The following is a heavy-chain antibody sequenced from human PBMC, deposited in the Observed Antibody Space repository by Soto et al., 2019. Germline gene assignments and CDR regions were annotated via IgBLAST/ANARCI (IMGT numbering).Heavy chain of an antibody. J-gene: IGHJ4*01. CDR3: AREPATAKPEGVDF. CDR2: INPNSGGT. Sequence: QVQLVQSGAEVRKPGASVKVCSKASGYTFSDYYIHWVRQAPGQGLEWMGWINPNSGGTKYAPKFQGGVTMTRDMSITTAYMELSRLRSGDTAVYYCAREPATAKPEGVDFWGQGTLVTVSS. V-gene: IGHV1-2*02. CDR1: GYTFSDYY. D-gene: IGHD1-1*01.